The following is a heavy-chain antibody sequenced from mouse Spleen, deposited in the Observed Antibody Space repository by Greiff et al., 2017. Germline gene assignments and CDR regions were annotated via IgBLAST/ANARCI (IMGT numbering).Heavy chain of an antibody. D-gene: IGHD2-5*01. V-gene: IGHV1-4*01. J-gene: IGHJ4*01. CDR2: INPSSGYT. CDR3: ARGYSNYHYYAMDY. CDR1: GYTFTSYT. Sequence: QVQLKQSGAELARPGASVKMSCKASGYTFTSYTMHWVKQRPGQGLEWIGYINPSSGYTKYNQKFKDKATLTADKSSSTAYMQLSSLTSEDSAVYYCARGYSNYHYYAMDYWGQGTSVTVSS.